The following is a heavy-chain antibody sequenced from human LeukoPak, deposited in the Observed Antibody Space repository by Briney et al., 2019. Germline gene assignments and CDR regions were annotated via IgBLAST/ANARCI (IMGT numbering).Heavy chain of an antibody. V-gene: IGHV3-21*01. CDR1: GFTFSSYS. D-gene: IGHD3-10*01. J-gene: IGHJ5*02. CDR2: ISSSSSYI. Sequence: GGSLRLSCAASGFTFSSYSMNWVRQAPGKGLEWVSSISSSSSYIYYADSVKGRFTISRDNAKNSLYLQTNSLRAEDTAVYYCARDPTRSGSYYVGGWFDPWGQGTLVTVSS. CDR3: ARDPTRSGSYYVGGWFDP.